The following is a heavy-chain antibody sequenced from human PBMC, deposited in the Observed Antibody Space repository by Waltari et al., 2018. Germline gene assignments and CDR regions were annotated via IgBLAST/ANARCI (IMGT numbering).Heavy chain of an antibody. Sequence: QLQLQESGPGLVKPSETLSLTCTVSGGSISSSSYYWGWIRQPPGKGLEWIGSIYYSGSTYYNPSLKSRVTISVDTSKNQFSLKLSSVTAADTAVYYCARPPVMSDAFDIWGQGTMVTVSS. CDR3: ARPPVMSDAFDI. J-gene: IGHJ3*02. D-gene: IGHD3-16*01. CDR1: GGSISSSSYY. CDR2: IYYSGST. V-gene: IGHV4-39*01.